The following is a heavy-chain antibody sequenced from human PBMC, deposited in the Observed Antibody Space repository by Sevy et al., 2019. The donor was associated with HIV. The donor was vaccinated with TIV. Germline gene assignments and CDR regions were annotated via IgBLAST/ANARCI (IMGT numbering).Heavy chain of an antibody. CDR2: ISWTSGSI. D-gene: IGHD3-10*01. V-gene: IGHV3-9*01. CDR3: AKDMSGSGKGMDV. Sequence: LRLSCAASGFTFDDYAMHWVRQAPGKGLEWGSGISWTSGSIGHADSVKGRFTISRDNAKNSLYLQMNSLRAEDTALYYCAKDMSGSGKGMDVWGQGTTVTVSS. CDR1: GFTFDDYA. J-gene: IGHJ6*02.